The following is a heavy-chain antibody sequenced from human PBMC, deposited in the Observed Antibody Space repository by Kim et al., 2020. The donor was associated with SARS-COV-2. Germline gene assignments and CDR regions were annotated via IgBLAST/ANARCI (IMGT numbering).Heavy chain of an antibody. D-gene: IGHD6-13*01. CDR2: FDPEDGET. CDR1: GYTLTELS. Sequence: ASVKVSCKVSGYTLTELSIHWVRQAPGKGLEWMGGFDPEDGETIYAQKFQGRVTMTEDTSTDTAYMELSSLRSEDTAVYYCATSPAYSSSWYFSPFGYWGQGTLVTVSS. J-gene: IGHJ4*02. CDR3: ATSPAYSSSWYFSPFGY. V-gene: IGHV1-24*01.